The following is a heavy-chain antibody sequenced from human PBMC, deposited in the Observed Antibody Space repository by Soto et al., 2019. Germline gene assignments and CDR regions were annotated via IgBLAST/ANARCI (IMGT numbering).Heavy chain of an antibody. CDR3: ARTYYYGSGSGTNFDY. CDR2: ISSNGDST. V-gene: IGHV3-64*01. Sequence: GGSLRLSCAASGFSFSSYAMHWVRQAPGKGLQYVSAISSNGDSTYYATSVKGRFTISRDNSKNTLFLQMGSLRAEDMGVYYCARTYYYGSGSGTNFDYWGQGTLVTVSS. D-gene: IGHD3-10*01. CDR1: GFSFSSYA. J-gene: IGHJ4*02.